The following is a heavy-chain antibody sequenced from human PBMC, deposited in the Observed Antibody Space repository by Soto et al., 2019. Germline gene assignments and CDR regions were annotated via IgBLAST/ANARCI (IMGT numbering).Heavy chain of an antibody. CDR2: ISHEGGTQ. D-gene: IGHD1-26*01. CDR3: AKEGSPKVSRWDDY. J-gene: IGHJ4*02. Sequence: QVQLAESGGGVVQPGGSRRLSCAASGFTFSDYGIDWIRQAPGKGLEWVAVISHEGGTQYYADSVRGRFTVSRDNSKNILYLQMDSLRPEDTAVYFCAKEGSPKVSRWDDYWGQGTLVTVSS. CDR1: GFTFSDYG. V-gene: IGHV3-30*18.